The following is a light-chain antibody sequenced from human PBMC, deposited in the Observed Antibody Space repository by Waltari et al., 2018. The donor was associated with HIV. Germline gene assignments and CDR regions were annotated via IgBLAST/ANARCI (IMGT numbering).Light chain of an antibody. J-gene: IGLJ2*01. CDR3: QAWDSSTVV. Sequence: SYELTQPPSVSVSPGQTASITSSGDKLGDKYACWYQQKPGQSPVLVIYQDSKRPSGFPERFSGSNSGNTATLTISGTQTLDEADYYCQAWDSSTVVFGGGTKLTVL. CDR2: QDS. V-gene: IGLV3-1*01. CDR1: KLGDKY.